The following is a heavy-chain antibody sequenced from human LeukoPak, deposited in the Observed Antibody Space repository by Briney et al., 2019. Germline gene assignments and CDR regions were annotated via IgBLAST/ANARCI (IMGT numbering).Heavy chain of an antibody. Sequence: GGSLRLSCAASGFTFDDYTMHWVRQAPGKGLEWVSRISWNSGSIGYADSVKGRFTISRDNAKNSLYLQMNSLRAEDTALYYCAKLNHWGQGTLVTVSS. CDR2: ISWNSGSI. CDR3: AKLNH. CDR1: GFTFDDYT. V-gene: IGHV3-9*01. J-gene: IGHJ5*02.